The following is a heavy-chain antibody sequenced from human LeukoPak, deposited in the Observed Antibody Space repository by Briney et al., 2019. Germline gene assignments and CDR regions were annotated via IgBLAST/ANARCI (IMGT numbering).Heavy chain of an antibody. CDR2: IKDDGGEQ. J-gene: IGHJ3*01. CDR1: RFTFSNYW. D-gene: IGHD1-26*01. V-gene: IGHV3-7*01. Sequence: PGGSLRLSCAASRFTFSNYWMSWVRQAPGKGLEWVANIKDDGGEQYYVDSVKGRFTISGDNAKNSLYLQMNSLRVEDTAVYYCARDPYYDAFDLWGQGTVVTVSS. CDR3: ARDPYYDAFDL.